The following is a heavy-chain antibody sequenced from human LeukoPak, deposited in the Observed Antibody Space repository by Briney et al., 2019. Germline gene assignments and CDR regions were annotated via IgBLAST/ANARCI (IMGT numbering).Heavy chain of an antibody. CDR2: INPSGGST. CDR3: ARSPVYNYFDY. D-gene: IGHD5/OR15-5a*01. Sequence: ASVKVSCKVSGYTLTELSMHWVRQAPGQGLEWMGIINPSGGSTSYAQKFQGRVTMTRDTSTSTVYMELSSLRSEDTAVYYCARSPVYNYFDYWGQGTLVTVSS. J-gene: IGHJ4*02. CDR1: GYTLTELS. V-gene: IGHV1-46*01.